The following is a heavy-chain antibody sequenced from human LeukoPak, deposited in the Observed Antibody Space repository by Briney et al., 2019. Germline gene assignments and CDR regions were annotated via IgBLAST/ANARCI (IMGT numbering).Heavy chain of an antibody. J-gene: IGHJ4*02. Sequence: GGSLRLSCAASGFTFSSYAMHWVRQAPGKGLEWVAVISYDGSNKYYADSVKGRFTISRDNSKNTLYLQMNSLRAEDTAVYYCARTVAVTDWGQGTLVTVSS. D-gene: IGHD6-19*01. CDR1: GFTFSSYA. CDR2: ISYDGSNK. CDR3: ARTVAVTD. V-gene: IGHV3-30-3*01.